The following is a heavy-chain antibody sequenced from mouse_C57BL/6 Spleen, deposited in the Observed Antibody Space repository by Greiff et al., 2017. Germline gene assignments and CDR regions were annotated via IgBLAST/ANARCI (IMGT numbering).Heavy chain of an antibody. J-gene: IGHJ2*01. V-gene: IGHV5-9-1*02. CDR2: ISSGGDYI. CDR1: GFTFSSYA. CDR3: TRAILSYFDY. Sequence: DVMLVESGEGLVKPGGSLKLSCAASGFTFSSYAMSWVRQTPEKRLEWVADISSGGDYIYYADTVKGRFTISRDNARNTLYLQMSSLKSEDTAMYYCTRAILSYFDYWGQGTTLTVSS.